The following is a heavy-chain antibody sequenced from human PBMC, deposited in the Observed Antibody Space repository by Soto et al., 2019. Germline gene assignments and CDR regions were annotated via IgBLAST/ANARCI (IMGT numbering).Heavy chain of an antibody. Sequence: SETLSLTCTVSGGSISSSSYYWGWIRQPPGKGLEWIGSIYYSGSTYYNPSLKSRVTISVDTSKNQFSLKLSSVTAADTAVYYCARGNRGSSSWFLNFDYWGQGTLVTVS. D-gene: IGHD6-13*01. V-gene: IGHV4-39*01. CDR3: ARGNRGSSSWFLNFDY. CDR2: IYYSGST. CDR1: GGSISSSSYY. J-gene: IGHJ4*02.